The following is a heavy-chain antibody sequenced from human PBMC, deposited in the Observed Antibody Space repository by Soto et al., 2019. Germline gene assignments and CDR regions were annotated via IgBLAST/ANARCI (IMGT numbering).Heavy chain of an antibody. CDR3: ARDSNEPRGGTYYYCGMDV. D-gene: IGHD2-15*01. V-gene: IGHV1-69*13. CDR2: IIPIFGTA. Sequence: SVKVSCKASGGTFSSYAISWVLQAPGQGLEWMGGIIPIFGTANYAQKFQGRVTITADESTSTAYMELSSLRSEDTAVYYCARDSNEPRGGTYYYCGMDVWGQGTTVTVSS. CDR1: GGTFSSYA. J-gene: IGHJ6*02.